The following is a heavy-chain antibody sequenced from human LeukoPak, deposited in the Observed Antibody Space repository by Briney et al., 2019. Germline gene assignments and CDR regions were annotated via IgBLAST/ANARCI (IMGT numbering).Heavy chain of an antibody. D-gene: IGHD6-19*01. CDR3: AKDGGSGWYMGYYFDY. CDR2: ISYDGSNK. CDR1: GFTFSSYG. V-gene: IGHV3-30*18. J-gene: IGHJ4*02. Sequence: PGRSLRLSCAASGFTFSSYGMHWVRQAPGKGLEWVAVISYDGSNKYYADSVKGRFTISRDNSKNTLYLQMNSLRAEDTAVYYCAKDGGSGWYMGYYFDYWGQGTLVTVSS.